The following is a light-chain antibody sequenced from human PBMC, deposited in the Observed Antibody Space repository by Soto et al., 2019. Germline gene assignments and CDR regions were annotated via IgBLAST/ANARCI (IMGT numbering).Light chain of an antibody. CDR2: DAS. V-gene: IGKV3-11*01. J-gene: IGKJ4*01. Sequence: EIVLTQSPATLSLSPGARATLSCRASQSVSSYLAWYRQKPGQAPRLLIYDASNRATGIPARFSGSGSGTDFTLTISSLEPEDFAVYYCQQRSNWPPTFGGGTKVEIK. CDR3: QQRSNWPPT. CDR1: QSVSSY.